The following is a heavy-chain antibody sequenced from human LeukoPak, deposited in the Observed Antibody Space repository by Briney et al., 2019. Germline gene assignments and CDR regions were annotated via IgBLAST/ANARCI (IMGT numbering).Heavy chain of an antibody. J-gene: IGHJ4*02. Sequence: GGSLRLSCTASGFIFSSYWMTWVRQAPGKGLEWVANIRQDGSEKDFVDSVKGRFTISRDNAKNSLYLQMHTLTAEDTAVYYCARDPIDYWGQGNLFAVTS. V-gene: IGHV3-7*01. CDR1: GFIFSSYW. CDR3: ARDPIDY. CDR2: IRQDGSEK.